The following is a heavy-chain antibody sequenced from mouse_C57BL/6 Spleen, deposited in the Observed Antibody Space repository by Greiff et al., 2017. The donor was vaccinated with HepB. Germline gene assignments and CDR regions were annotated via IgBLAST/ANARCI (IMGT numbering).Heavy chain of an antibody. J-gene: IGHJ4*01. D-gene: IGHD2-4*01. CDR3: ARRPYYDYDGVAMDY. V-gene: IGHV1-69*01. Sequence: QVQLQQPGAELVMPGASVKLSCKASGYTFTSYWMHWVKQRPGQGLEWIGEIDPSDSYTNYNQKFKGKSTLTVDKSSSTAYMQLSSLTSEDSAVYYCARRPYYDYDGVAMDYWGQGTSVTVSS. CDR1: GYTFTSYW. CDR2: IDPSDSYT.